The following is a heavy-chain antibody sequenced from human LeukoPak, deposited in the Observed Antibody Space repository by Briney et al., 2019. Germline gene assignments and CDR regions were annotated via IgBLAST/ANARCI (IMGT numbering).Heavy chain of an antibody. CDR3: ARSDVEQQLVFDY. Sequence: PSETLSLTCAVYGGSFSGYYWSWIRQPPGKGLEWIGEINHSGSTNYNPSLKSRVTISVDTSKNQFSLKLSSVTAADTAVYYCARSDVEQQLVFDYWGQGTLVTVSS. J-gene: IGHJ4*02. D-gene: IGHD6-13*01. V-gene: IGHV4-34*01. CDR2: INHSGST. CDR1: GGSFSGYY.